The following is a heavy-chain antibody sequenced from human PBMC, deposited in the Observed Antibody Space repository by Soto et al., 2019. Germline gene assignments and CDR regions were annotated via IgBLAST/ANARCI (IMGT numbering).Heavy chain of an antibody. V-gene: IGHV1-8*01. J-gene: IGHJ6*02. CDR2: MNPNSGNT. CDR1: GYSFTSYE. CDR3: ACRYYYYGMDV. Sequence: QVQLVQSGAEVKKPGASVKVSCEASGYSFTSYEINWVRQATGQGLEWMGWMNPNSGNTGYAQKCQGRVTMTRNTSISTAYMELSSLRSEDTAVYYCACRYYYYGMDVWGQGTTVTVSS.